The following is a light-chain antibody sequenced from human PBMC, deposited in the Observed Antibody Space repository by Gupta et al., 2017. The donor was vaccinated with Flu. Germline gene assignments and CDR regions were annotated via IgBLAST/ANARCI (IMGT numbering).Light chain of an antibody. CDR3: QQSYSTLLT. J-gene: IGKJ4*01. CDR1: QSISSY. Sequence: GDRVTITCRASQSISSYLNWYQQKPGKAPKLLIYAASSLQSGVPSRSSGSGSGTDFTLTISSLQPEDFATYYCQQSYSTLLTFGGGTKVEIK. V-gene: IGKV1-39*01. CDR2: AAS.